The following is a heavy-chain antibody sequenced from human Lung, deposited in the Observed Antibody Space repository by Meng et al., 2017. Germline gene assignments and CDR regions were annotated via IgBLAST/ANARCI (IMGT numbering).Heavy chain of an antibody. J-gene: IGHJ4*02. Sequence: HVKLQQWCAGLLKPSETLSLTCVVSGGSFSDYYWSWIRQPPGKGLEWIGEINHSGSTNYNPSLESRATISVDTSQNNLSLKLSSVTAADSAVYYCARGPTTMAHDFDYWGQGTLVTVSS. CDR1: GGSFSDYY. D-gene: IGHD4-11*01. CDR2: INHSGST. CDR3: ARGPTTMAHDFDY. V-gene: IGHV4-34*01.